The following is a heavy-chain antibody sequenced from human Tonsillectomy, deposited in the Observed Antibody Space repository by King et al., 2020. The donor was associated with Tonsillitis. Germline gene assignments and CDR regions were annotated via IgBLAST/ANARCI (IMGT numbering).Heavy chain of an antibody. CDR3: AREPAPYYYGSGEDLY. V-gene: IGHV1-69*09. CDR1: GGTFSSYA. D-gene: IGHD3-10*01. J-gene: IGHJ4*02. Sequence: VQLVESGAEVKKPGSSVKVSCKASGGTFSSYAISWVRQAPGQGLEWMGRIIPILGIANYAQKFQGRVTITADKSTSTAYMELSSLRSEDTAVYSCAREPAPYYYGSGEDLYWGQGTLVTVSS. CDR2: IIPILGIA.